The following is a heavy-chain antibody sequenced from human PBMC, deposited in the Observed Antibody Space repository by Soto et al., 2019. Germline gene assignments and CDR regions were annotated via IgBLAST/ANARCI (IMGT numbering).Heavy chain of an antibody. CDR3: AKDRNIVVVVAPLDY. J-gene: IGHJ4*02. V-gene: IGHV3-30*18. CDR1: GFTFSSYG. D-gene: IGHD2-15*01. CDR2: MSYDGSNK. Sequence: QVQLVESGGGVVQPGRSLTLSCAASGFTFSSYGMHWVRQAPGKGLEWVAVMSYDGSNKNYADSVKGRFTISRDNAKNTMYLQTNRLRAEETGVYYCAKDRNIVVVVAPLDYWGQVTLVSVSS.